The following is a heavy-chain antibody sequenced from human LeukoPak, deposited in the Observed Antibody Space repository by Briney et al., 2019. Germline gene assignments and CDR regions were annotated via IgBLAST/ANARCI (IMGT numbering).Heavy chain of an antibody. CDR1: GYTFTGYY. D-gene: IGHD6-19*01. J-gene: IGHJ4*02. Sequence: EASVKVSCKASGYTFTGYYMHWVRQAPGQGLEWMGWINPNSGGTNYAQKFQGRVTMTRDTSISTAYMELSRLRSDDTAVYYCAKDAGQWLAHRYFDYWGQGTLVTVSS. CDR2: INPNSGGT. CDR3: AKDAGQWLAHRYFDY. V-gene: IGHV1-2*02.